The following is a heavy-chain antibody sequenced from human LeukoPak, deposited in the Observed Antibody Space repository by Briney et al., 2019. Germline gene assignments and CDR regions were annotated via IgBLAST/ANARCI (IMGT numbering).Heavy chain of an antibody. Sequence: PGGSLRLSCAASGFTFSSYWMSWVRQAPGKGLEWIGSIYYSGSTYYNPSLKSRVTISVDTSKNQFSLKLSSVTAADTAVYYCARYSHYGDYQEGAFDIWGQGTMVTVSS. CDR2: IYYSGST. CDR1: GFTFSSYW. CDR3: ARYSHYGDYQEGAFDI. D-gene: IGHD4-17*01. J-gene: IGHJ3*02. V-gene: IGHV4-39*07.